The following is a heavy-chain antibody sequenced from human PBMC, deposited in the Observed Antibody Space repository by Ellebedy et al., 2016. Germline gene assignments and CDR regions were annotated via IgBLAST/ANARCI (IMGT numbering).Heavy chain of an antibody. D-gene: IGHD6-25*01. CDR3: AREVADEFSGGLDL. CDR1: DFTFSSYW. Sequence: GGSLRLXXAASDFTFSSYWMHWVRQAPGKGLVWVSRINNDGSFTTYADSVKGRFTISRDNAKNTLYLQVNSLGPDDTAVYYCAREVADEFSGGLDLWGHGTLVTVSS. V-gene: IGHV3-74*03. CDR2: INNDGSFT. J-gene: IGHJ5*02.